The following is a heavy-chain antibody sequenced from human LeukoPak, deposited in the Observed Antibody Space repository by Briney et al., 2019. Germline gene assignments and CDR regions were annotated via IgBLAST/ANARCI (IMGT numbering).Heavy chain of an antibody. J-gene: IGHJ4*02. Sequence: GGSLRLSCAASGFTFSSYAMHWVRQAPGKGLEWVAVISYDGSNKYYADSVKGRFTISRDNSKNTLYLQMNSLRAEDTAVYYCAGGYSYGRIFDYWGQGTLVTVSS. CDR2: ISYDGSNK. CDR1: GFTFSSYA. V-gene: IGHV3-30-3*01. D-gene: IGHD5-18*01. CDR3: AGGYSYGRIFDY.